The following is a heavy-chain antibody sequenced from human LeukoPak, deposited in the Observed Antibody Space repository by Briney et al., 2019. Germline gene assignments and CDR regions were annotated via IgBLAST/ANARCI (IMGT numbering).Heavy chain of an antibody. D-gene: IGHD6-19*01. CDR3: ARLLSGWNFYYFDY. Sequence: PGGSLRLSCVASGFKFSSYWMHWVRQAPGKGLVWVSRINSDGSSTSYADSVKGRFTISRDNAKNTLYLQMNSLRAEDTAVYYCARLLSGWNFYYFDYWGQGTLVTVSS. CDR1: GFKFSSYW. CDR2: INSDGSST. J-gene: IGHJ4*02. V-gene: IGHV3-74*01.